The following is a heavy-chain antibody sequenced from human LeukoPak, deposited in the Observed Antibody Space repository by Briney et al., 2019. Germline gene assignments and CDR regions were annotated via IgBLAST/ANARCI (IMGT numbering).Heavy chain of an antibody. CDR3: AGPDDGFDY. CDR1: GFTFSSYS. D-gene: IGHD3-3*01. V-gene: IGHV3-48*02. CDR2: ISSSSSTI. J-gene: IGHJ4*02. Sequence: GGSLRLSCAASGFTFSSYSMNWVRQAPGKGLEWVSYISSSSSTIYYADSVKGRFTISRDNAKNSQYLQMNSLRDEDTAVYYCAGPDDGFDYWGQGTLVTVSS.